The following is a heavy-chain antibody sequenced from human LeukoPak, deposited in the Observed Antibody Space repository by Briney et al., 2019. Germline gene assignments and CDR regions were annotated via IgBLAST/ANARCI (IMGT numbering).Heavy chain of an antibody. CDR1: GFTFNSYP. V-gene: IGHV3-23*01. CDR3: AKERVVVVVAAIFDY. CDR2: LRRCGGST. J-gene: IGHJ4*02. D-gene: IGHD2-2*02. Sequence: GGSPRLSCAASGFTFNSYPMRWVRPAAGEGLEGVSALRRCGGSTYYAHSVKGRFTISIGNSKNTLYLQMDSLRAEDTAVYYCAKERVVVVVAAIFDYWGQGTLGTGSS.